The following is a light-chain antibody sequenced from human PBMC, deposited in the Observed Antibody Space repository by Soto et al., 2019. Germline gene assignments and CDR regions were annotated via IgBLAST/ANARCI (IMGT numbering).Light chain of an antibody. J-gene: IGLJ1*01. CDR3: SSYTTRSTQV. V-gene: IGLV2-14*01. CDR2: EVS. Sequence: QSALTQPASVSGSPGQSITISCTGTSSDVGGYNYVSWYQQHPGKAPKLMIYEVSNRPSGVSNRFSGSKSGNTASLTISGLQADDEADYYCSSYTTRSTQVSGPGTKVTVL. CDR1: SSDVGGYNY.